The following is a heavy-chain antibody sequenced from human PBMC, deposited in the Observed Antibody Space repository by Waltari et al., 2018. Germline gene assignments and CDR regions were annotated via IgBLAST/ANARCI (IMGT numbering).Heavy chain of an antibody. CDR3: ARDVDWGVGALGY. CDR1: GFTFSNYG. CDR2: INSDGTNI. J-gene: IGHJ4*02. V-gene: IGHV3-74*01. D-gene: IGHD1-26*01. Sequence: EVQLVESGGGLVQPGGSLRLFCAASGFTFSNYGMHWVRQIPGKGLMWVSRINSDGTNIVYADSVRGRFTISKDNAKNTLYLQMNSLSAEDTAVYYCARDVDWGVGALGYWGQGTPVTVS.